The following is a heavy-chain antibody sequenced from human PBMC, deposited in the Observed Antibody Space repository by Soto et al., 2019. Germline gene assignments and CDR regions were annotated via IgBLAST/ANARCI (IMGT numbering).Heavy chain of an antibody. Sequence: PSETLSLTCTISGGSISSYYWSWIRQPPGKGLEWIGYIYYSGSTNYNPSLKSRVTISVDTSKNQFSLKLSSVTAADTAVYYCARDNVGYSYGYYYYYGMDVWGQGTTVTVSS. CDR3: ARDNVGYSYGYYYYYGMDV. CDR1: GGSISSYY. V-gene: IGHV4-59*01. CDR2: IYYSGST. D-gene: IGHD5-18*01. J-gene: IGHJ6*02.